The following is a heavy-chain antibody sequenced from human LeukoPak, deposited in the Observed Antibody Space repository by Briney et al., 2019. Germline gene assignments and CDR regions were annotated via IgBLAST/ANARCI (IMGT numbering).Heavy chain of an antibody. CDR1: GGSFSGYY. CDR3: ARGLDSSNSGSYGYFDY. V-gene: IGHV4-34*01. Sequence: SETLSLTCAVYGGSFSGYYWSWIRQPPGKRLEWIGEINHSGSTNYNPSLKSRVTISVDTSKNQFSLKLSSVTAADTAVYYCARGLDSSNSGSYGYFDYWGQGTLVTVSS. J-gene: IGHJ4*02. CDR2: INHSGST. D-gene: IGHD1-26*01.